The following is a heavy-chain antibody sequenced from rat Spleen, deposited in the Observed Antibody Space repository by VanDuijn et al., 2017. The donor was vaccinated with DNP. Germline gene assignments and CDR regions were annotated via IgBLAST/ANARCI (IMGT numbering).Heavy chain of an antibody. J-gene: IGHJ2*01. V-gene: IGHV5S11*01. D-gene: IGHD1-11*01. CDR1: GFTFSNYG. CDR3: ARGGRSYFDY. CDR2: ISHSDDTT. Sequence: EVQLVESGGGLVQPGRSLKLSCAASGFTFSNYGMVWVRQAPKKGLEWVAIISHSDDTTYYPDSVRGRFTISRDNAKSSLYLQMDSLRSEETATYYCARGGRSYFDYWGQGVMVTVSS.